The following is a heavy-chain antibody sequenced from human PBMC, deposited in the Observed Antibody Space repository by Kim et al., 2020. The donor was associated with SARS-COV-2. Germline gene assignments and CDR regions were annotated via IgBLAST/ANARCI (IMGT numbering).Heavy chain of an antibody. V-gene: IGHV3-7*01. CDR1: GFNFSDNW. D-gene: IGHD3-10*01. Sequence: GGSLRLSCAASGFNFSDNWMTWVRQAPGKGLEWVANIKPDGSKKYYMDSVKGRFIISRDNAKKSLYLQINSLRDEDTAVYYCLRGGWSGDWWGQGTLVTVSS. J-gene: IGHJ4*02. CDR2: IKPDGSKK. CDR3: LRGGWSGDW.